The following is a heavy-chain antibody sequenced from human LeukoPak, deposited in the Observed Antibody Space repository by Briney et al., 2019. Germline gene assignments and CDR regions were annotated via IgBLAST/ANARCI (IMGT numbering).Heavy chain of an antibody. Sequence: ASVKVSCKASGYTFTSYGISWVRQAPGQGLEWMGWISAYNGNTNYAQKLQGRVTMTTDTSTSTAYMELSSLRSEDTAVYYCARDVVYSYGPAYYYYMDVWGKGTTVTVSS. D-gene: IGHD5-18*01. V-gene: IGHV1-18*01. CDR3: ARDVVYSYGPAYYYYMDV. CDR2: ISAYNGNT. CDR1: GYTFTSYG. J-gene: IGHJ6*03.